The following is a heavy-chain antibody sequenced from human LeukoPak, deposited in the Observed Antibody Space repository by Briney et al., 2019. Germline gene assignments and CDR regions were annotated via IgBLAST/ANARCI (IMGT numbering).Heavy chain of an antibody. CDR1: GFPFSSFS. D-gene: IGHD6-13*01. J-gene: IGHJ5*02. Sequence: GGSLRFSFPASGFPFSSFSLNGVGRAQGKGLSGFSSFIIIVSYIYYADSVKGRFTISRDNAKNSLYLQMNSLRAEDTAVYYCARDLAPTGIAAAGTNWFDPWGQGTLVTVSS. CDR3: ARDLAPTGIAAAGTNWFDP. CDR2: FIIIVSYI. V-gene: IGHV3-21*01.